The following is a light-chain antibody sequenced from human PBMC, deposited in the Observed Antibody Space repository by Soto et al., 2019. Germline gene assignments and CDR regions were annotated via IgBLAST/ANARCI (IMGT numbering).Light chain of an antibody. V-gene: IGLV2-14*01. CDR2: EVS. CDR1: SSDVGGYNY. Sequence: QSALTQPASVSGSPGQSITISCTGTSSDVGGYNYVSWYQQHPGKAPKLMIYEVSHRPSGVSDRFSGSKSGNTASLTISGLQAEDEAEYYCSSYTTSTTLVVFGGGTKVTVL. J-gene: IGLJ3*02. CDR3: SSYTTSTTLVV.